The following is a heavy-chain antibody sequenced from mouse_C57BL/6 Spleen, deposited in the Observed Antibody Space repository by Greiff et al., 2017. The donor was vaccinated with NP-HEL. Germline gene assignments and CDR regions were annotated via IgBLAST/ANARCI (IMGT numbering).Heavy chain of an antibody. D-gene: IGHD1-1*01. J-gene: IGHJ2*01. Sequence: VQVVESGPELVKPGASVKLSCKASGYTFTSYDINWVKQRPGQGLEWIGWIYPRDGSTKYNEKFKGKATLTVDTSSSTAYMELHSLTSEDSAVYFCARRSITTVVADYFDYWGQGTTLTVSS. CDR3: ARRSITTVVADYFDY. CDR2: IYPRDGST. V-gene: IGHV1-85*01. CDR1: GYTFTSYD.